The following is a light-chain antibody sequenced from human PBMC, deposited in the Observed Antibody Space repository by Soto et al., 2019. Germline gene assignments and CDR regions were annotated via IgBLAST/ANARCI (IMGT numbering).Light chain of an antibody. CDR3: AAWDDSLNGPV. J-gene: IGLJ2*01. CDR1: NSNIGNNA. V-gene: IGLV1-36*01. Sequence: QSVLTQPPSVSGAPRQRVTISCSCSNSNIGNNAVNWYQQLPGKAPKLLIYYDDLLPSGVSDRFSGSKSGTSASLAISGLQSEDEAGYYCAAWDDSLNGPVFGGGTKLTVL. CDR2: YDD.